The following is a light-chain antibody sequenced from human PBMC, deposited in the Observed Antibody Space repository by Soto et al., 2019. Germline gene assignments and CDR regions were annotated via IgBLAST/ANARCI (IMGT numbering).Light chain of an antibody. Sequence: IQLTQSPSSLSASVGDRVTITCRASQDISNSLAWYQQKPGKAPRLLISAASTLLSGLPSRFSGSGSGTDFPLPTGTLQLEVFETFSCKPLNPSPRGTFAPGTKVDIK. CDR2: AAS. V-gene: IGKV1-9*01. J-gene: IGKJ3*01. CDR1: QDISNS. CDR3: KPLNPSPRGT.